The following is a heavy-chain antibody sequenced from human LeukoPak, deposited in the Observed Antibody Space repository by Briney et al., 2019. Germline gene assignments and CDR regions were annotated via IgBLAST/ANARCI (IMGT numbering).Heavy chain of an antibody. V-gene: IGHV1-69*05. D-gene: IGHD6-6*01. CDR2: IIPIFGTA. CDR3: ARGRSIAAPGGNI. J-gene: IGHJ3*02. CDR1: GGTFSSYA. Sequence: GASVKVSCKASGGTFSSYAISWVRQAPGQGLEWMGGIIPIFGTANYAQKFQGRVTITTDESTSTAYMELSSLRSEDTAVYYCARGRSIAAPGGNIWGQGTMVTVSS.